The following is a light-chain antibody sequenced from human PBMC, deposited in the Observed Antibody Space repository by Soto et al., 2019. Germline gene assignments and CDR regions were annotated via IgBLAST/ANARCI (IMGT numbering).Light chain of an antibody. J-gene: IGKJ1*01. CDR3: QQYNNWPQT. CDR2: GVS. CDR1: QSVGTN. Sequence: ERVMTQSPVTLSVSPGESVTLSCRASQSVGTNLAWYQQKPGQAPSHLIYGVSTRATGIPTRFSGSGSGRQFTLTISSLQSEDFAVYYCQQYNNWPQTFGQGTKVEIK. V-gene: IGKV3-15*01.